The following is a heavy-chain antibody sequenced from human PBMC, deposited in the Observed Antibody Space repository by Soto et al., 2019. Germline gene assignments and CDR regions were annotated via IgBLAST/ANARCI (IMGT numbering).Heavy chain of an antibody. D-gene: IGHD5-12*01. CDR1: GGSISSYY. CDR3: ARGSGDGYNYDWFDP. V-gene: IGHV4-59*08. Sequence: PSETLSLTCTVSGGSISSYYWSWIRQRPGKGLEWMGYIYYSGSTDHNPSLKSRVTISVDTSKNQFSLKLSSVTAADTAVYYCARGSGDGYNYDWFDPWGQGTLVTVSS. CDR2: IYYSGST. J-gene: IGHJ5*02.